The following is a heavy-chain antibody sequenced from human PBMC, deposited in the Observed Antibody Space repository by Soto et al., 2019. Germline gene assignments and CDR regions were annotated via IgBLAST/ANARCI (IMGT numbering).Heavy chain of an antibody. D-gene: IGHD4-17*01. V-gene: IGHV3-23*01. J-gene: IGHJ4*02. CDR3: AKIDYGDYRREHYFDY. CDR1: VLTFSTYA. Sequence: GGSLRLSCAASVLTFSTYAMAWVRQAPGKGLEWVSSMSGSGDRTYYADSVKGRFTISRDNSKNTLDLQMNSLRAEDTAVYYCAKIDYGDYRREHYFDYWGQGTLVTVSS. CDR2: MSGSGDRT.